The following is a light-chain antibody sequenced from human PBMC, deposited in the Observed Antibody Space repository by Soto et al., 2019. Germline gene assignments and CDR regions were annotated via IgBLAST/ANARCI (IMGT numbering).Light chain of an antibody. V-gene: IGLV3-21*04. CDR1: NIGSKS. CDR2: YDS. CDR3: QVWDSSSDHVV. Sequence: SYELTQPPSVSVAPVKTARITCGGNNIGSKSVHWYQQKPGQAPVLVIFYDSDRPSGIPERFSGSNSGSTATLTISRVEAGDEADYFCQVWDSSSDHVVFGGGTKLTVL. J-gene: IGLJ2*01.